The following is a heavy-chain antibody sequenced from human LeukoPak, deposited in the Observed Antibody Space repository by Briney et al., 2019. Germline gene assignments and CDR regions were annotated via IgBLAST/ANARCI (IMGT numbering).Heavy chain of an antibody. CDR1: GYAFTIYY. J-gene: IGHJ4*02. D-gene: IGHD6-19*01. Sequence: ASVKLSCKASGYAFTIYYMHWVRDAPGPGLEWMGIINPSGGSTSYAQKFQGRVTMTRDTSTNTVYMELSSLRSDDTAVYYSARGSSGWYSVAYCGQGTLITVSS. CDR3: ARGSSGWYSVAY. CDR2: INPSGGST. V-gene: IGHV1-46*01.